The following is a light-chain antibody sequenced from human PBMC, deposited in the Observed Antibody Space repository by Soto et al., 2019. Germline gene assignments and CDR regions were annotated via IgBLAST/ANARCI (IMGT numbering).Light chain of an antibody. CDR2: GAS. Sequence: IVLTQSPGSLSLSPGDRAALSCRASQSVNRGYLAWYQHRPGQAPRLLIFGASTRAPGVPYRFSGNGSGTDFTLTITRLEPEDFGLYYCQQYAVSPETFGQGTQVEFK. CDR3: QQYAVSPET. V-gene: IGKV3-20*01. J-gene: IGKJ1*01. CDR1: QSVNRGY.